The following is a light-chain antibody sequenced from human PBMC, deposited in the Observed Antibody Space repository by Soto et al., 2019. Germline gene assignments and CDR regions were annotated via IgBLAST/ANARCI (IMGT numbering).Light chain of an antibody. V-gene: IGLV2-14*01. J-gene: IGLJ2*01. CDR3: SSYTSSSARV. Sequence: QSALTQPASVSGSPGQSITISCTGTSSDVGGYNYVAWYQQHPGKAPKLMIYDVSNRPSRVSNRFSASKSGNTASLTISGLQAEDEADYYCSSYTSSSARVFGGGTKLTVL. CDR2: DVS. CDR1: SSDVGGYNY.